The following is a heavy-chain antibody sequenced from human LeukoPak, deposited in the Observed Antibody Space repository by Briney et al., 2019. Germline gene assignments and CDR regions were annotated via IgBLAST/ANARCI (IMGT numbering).Heavy chain of an antibody. J-gene: IGHJ5*02. CDR1: GGSISSYY. CDR2: IYKGGNI. CDR3: ARIPGP. V-gene: IGHV4-4*07. Sequence: KPSETLSLTCTVSGGSISSYYWSWIRQPAGKGPEYIGRIYKGGNINYNPSLKSRVTISLDTSKNQFSLNLSSVTAADTAVYYCARIPGPWGQGTLVTVSS. D-gene: IGHD2-2*02.